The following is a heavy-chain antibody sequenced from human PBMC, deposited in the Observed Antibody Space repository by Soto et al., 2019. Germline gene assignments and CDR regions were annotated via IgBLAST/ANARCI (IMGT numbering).Heavy chain of an antibody. V-gene: IGHV1-69*13. J-gene: IGHJ4*02. D-gene: IGHD6-13*01. CDR3: ARDPLAAAGSGIGGLDY. Sequence: SVKVSCKASGGTFSSYAISWVRQAPGQGLEWMGGITPIFGTANYAQKFQGRVTITADESTSTAYMELSSLRSEDTAVYYCARDPLAAAGSGIGGLDYWGQGTLVTVSS. CDR1: GGTFSSYA. CDR2: ITPIFGTA.